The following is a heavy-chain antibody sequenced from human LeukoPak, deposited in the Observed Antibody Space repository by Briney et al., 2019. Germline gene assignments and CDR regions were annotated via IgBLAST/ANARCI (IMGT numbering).Heavy chain of an antibody. V-gene: IGHV3-21*01. CDR3: ARVFGVGPSDY. CDR2: ISSSSSYI. Sequence: GGSLRLSCAASGFTFSSYAMSWVRQAPGKGLEWVSSISSSSSYIYYAGSVKGRFTISRDNAKNSLYLQMNSLRAEDTAVYYCARVFGVGPSDYWGQGTLVTVSS. CDR1: GFTFSSYA. D-gene: IGHD3-10*01. J-gene: IGHJ4*02.